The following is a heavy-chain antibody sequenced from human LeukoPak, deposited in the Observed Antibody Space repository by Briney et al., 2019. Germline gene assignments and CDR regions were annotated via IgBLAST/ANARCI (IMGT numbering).Heavy chain of an antibody. CDR1: GYTFTSYA. CDR2: INASNGNT. J-gene: IGHJ3*02. CDR3: AAGGTVTNAFDI. D-gene: IGHD4-17*01. Sequence: ASVKVSCKASGYTFTSYAMHWVRQAPGQRLEWMGWINASNGNTKYSQKFQGRVTITRDTSASTAYMELSSLRSEDTAVYYCAAGGTVTNAFDIWGQGTMVTVSS. V-gene: IGHV1-3*01.